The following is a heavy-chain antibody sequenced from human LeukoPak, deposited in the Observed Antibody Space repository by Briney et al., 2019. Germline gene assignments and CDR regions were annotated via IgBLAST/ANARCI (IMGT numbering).Heavy chain of an antibody. D-gene: IGHD3-10*01. CDR2: IWYDGSNK. V-gene: IGHV3-33*06. Sequence: AGGSLRLSCAASGFTFSSYGMHWVRQAPGKGLEWVAVIWYDGSNKYYADSVKGRFTISRDNSKNTLYLQMNSLRAEDTAVYYCAKDLENYGSGSYRGAFDIWGQGTMVTVSS. CDR1: GFTFSSYG. J-gene: IGHJ3*02. CDR3: AKDLENYGSGSYRGAFDI.